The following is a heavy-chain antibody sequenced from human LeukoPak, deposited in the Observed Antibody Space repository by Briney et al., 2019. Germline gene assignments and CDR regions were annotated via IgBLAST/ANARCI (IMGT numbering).Heavy chain of an antibody. CDR1: GYTFTSYG. Sequence: GASVTVSCKASGYTFTSYGISWVRQAPGQGLEWMGWISAYNGNTNYAQKLQGRVTMTTDTSTSTAYMELRSLRSDDTAVYYCARDASVAPPPYFDYWGQGTLVTVSS. D-gene: IGHD5-12*01. CDR2: ISAYNGNT. CDR3: ARDASVAPPPYFDY. V-gene: IGHV1-18*01. J-gene: IGHJ4*02.